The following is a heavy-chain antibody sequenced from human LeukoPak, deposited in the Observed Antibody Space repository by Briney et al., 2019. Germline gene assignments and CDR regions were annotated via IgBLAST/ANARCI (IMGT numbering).Heavy chain of an antibody. CDR2: IIPIFGTA. J-gene: IGHJ4*02. Sequence: ASVKVSCKASGGTFSSYAISWVRRAPGQGLEWMGGIIPIFGTANYAQKFQGRVTITADKSTSTAYMELSSLRSEDTAVYYCATSGYSSGWYGYWGQGTLVTVSS. D-gene: IGHD6-19*01. V-gene: IGHV1-69*06. CDR3: ATSGYSSGWYGY. CDR1: GGTFSSYA.